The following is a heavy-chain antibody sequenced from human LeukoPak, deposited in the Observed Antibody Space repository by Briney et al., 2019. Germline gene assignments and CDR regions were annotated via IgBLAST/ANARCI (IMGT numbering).Heavy chain of an antibody. Sequence: GSSVKVSCKASGGTFSSYTISWVRQAPGQGLEWKGRIIPILGIANYAQKFQGRVTITADKSTRTAYMELSSMRSEDTAVYYCAINEGEYDSSGYYAFDIWGQGTMVTVSS. CDR2: IIPILGIA. V-gene: IGHV1-69*02. CDR1: GGTFSSYT. CDR3: AINEGEYDSSGYYAFDI. J-gene: IGHJ3*02. D-gene: IGHD3-22*01.